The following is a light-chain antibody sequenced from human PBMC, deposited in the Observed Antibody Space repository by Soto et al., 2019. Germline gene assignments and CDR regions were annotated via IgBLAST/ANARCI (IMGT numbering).Light chain of an antibody. Sequence: QSALTQPASVSGSPGQSITFSCTGTSSDIGVYNYVSWYQQHPGKAPKLMIYEVNNRPSGVSNRFSGSKSGNTASLTISGLQAEDEADYYCSSYTSSSTRVFGTGTKVTVL. V-gene: IGLV2-14*01. CDR3: SSYTSSSTRV. CDR1: SSDIGVYNY. CDR2: EVN. J-gene: IGLJ1*01.